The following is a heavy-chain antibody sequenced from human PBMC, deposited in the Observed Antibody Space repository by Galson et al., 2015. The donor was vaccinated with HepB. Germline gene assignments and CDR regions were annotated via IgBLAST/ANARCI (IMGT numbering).Heavy chain of an antibody. D-gene: IGHD1-1*01. CDR2: THYTSRWYF. V-gene: IGHV6-1*01. J-gene: IGHJ4*02. Sequence: CAISGDSVSRNTGAWNWIRQSPSRGLEWLGKTHYTSRWYFDYAISMKSRLTISPDTSKNQFSLQLLSVTPEDTAVYYCVSDYDWAFDYWGQGTPVTVSS. CDR3: VSDYDWAFDY. CDR1: GDSVSRNTGA.